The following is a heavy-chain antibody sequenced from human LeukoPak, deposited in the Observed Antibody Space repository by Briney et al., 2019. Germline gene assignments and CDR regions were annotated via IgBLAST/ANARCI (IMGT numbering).Heavy chain of an antibody. Sequence: GGSLRLSCAASGFTFSSYGMHWVRQAPGKGLEWVAVISNDGSNEYYADSVKGRFTISRDNSKNTMNLQMNSLRAEDTAVYYCAKDRGTSVWYLDYWGQGTLVTVSS. CDR1: GFTFSSYG. CDR2: ISNDGSNE. D-gene: IGHD6-19*01. J-gene: IGHJ4*02. CDR3: AKDRGTSVWYLDY. V-gene: IGHV3-30*18.